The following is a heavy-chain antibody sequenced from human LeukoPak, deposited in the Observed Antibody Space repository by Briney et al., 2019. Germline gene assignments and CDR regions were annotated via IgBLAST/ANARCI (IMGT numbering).Heavy chain of an antibody. D-gene: IGHD3-22*01. CDR1: GFTFDVSA. CDR2: SGNAGDT. J-gene: IGHJ4*02. V-gene: IGHV3-23*01. CDR3: SKKTPGNYPYDY. Sequence: GSLRLSCAASGFTFDVSAMNWVRQAPGKGLEWVSASGNAGDTYYADSVKGRFTFSRDNSKKMLFLQMTSLRAEDTAVYYCSKKTPGNYPYDYWGQGTLVTVSP.